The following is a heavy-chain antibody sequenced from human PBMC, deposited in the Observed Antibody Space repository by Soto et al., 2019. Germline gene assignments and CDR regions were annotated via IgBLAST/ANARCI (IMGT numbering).Heavy chain of an antibody. CDR3: AKGGLHVIGYWFDP. J-gene: IGHJ5*02. CDR1: GGSINNYY. V-gene: IGHV4-59*01. CDR2: IYHSGRS. D-gene: IGHD3-16*02. Sequence: PSETLSLTCTVSGGSINNYYWSWIRQTPGKGLEWIANIYHSGRSNYNPSLKSRVIISVDTPNNQFSLTLTSVTAADTAVYYCAKGGLHVIGYWFDPWGQGTPFTVSS.